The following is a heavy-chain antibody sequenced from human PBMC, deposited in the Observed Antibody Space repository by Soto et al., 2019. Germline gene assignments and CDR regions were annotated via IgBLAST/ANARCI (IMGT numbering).Heavy chain of an antibody. Sequence: ASVEVSCKASGYTFTSYCISWVLQAPGQGLEWMGWISAYNGNTNYAQKLQGRVTMTTDTSTSTAYMELRSLRSDDTAVYYCARDIDYYDSSGYYYRDAFDIWGQGTMVTVSS. J-gene: IGHJ3*02. CDR1: GYTFTSYC. CDR3: ARDIDYYDSSGYYYRDAFDI. D-gene: IGHD3-22*01. CDR2: ISAYNGNT. V-gene: IGHV1-18*01.